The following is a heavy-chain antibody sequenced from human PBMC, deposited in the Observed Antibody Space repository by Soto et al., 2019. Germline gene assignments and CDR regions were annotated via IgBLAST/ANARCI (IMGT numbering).Heavy chain of an antibody. J-gene: IGHJ4*02. CDR2: IRSKANSYAT. CDR1: GFTFSGSA. D-gene: IGHD3-22*01. CDR3: TRHGSDSSGYYPYDY. Sequence: EVQLVESGGGLVQPGGSLKLSCAASGFTFSGSAMHLVRQASGKGLEWVGRIRSKANSYATAYAASVKGRFTISRDDSKNTAYLQMNSLKTEDTAVYYCTRHGSDSSGYYPYDYWGQGTLVTVSS. V-gene: IGHV3-73*02.